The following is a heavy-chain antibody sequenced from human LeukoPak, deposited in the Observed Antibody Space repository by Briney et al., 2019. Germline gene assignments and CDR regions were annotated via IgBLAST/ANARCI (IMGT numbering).Heavy chain of an antibody. J-gene: IGHJ3*02. D-gene: IGHD1-7*01. Sequence: ASVKVSCKASGYTFTSYGISWVRQAPGQGLEWMGWISAYNGNTNYAQKLQGRVTMTTDTSTSTAYMELRSLRSDDTAVYYCARYDQRITGTTGPFDIWGQGTMVTVSS. CDR2: ISAYNGNT. CDR3: ARYDQRITGTTGPFDI. V-gene: IGHV1-18*01. CDR1: GYTFTSYG.